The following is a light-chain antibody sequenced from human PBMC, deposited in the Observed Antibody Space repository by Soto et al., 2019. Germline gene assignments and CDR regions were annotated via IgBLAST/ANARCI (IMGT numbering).Light chain of an antibody. CDR1: SSHFGADFD. Sequence: QSVLTQPPSVSGTPGQRVTISCTGSSSHFGADFDVPWSQPLPGSAPTPHLYDNSERPSGAPARFSGSISGPSPSLANTGPQSEDEADYYCKSYDTNMNGYVFGNGTKVHRP. CDR3: KSYDTNMNGYV. J-gene: IGLJ1*01. CDR2: DNS. V-gene: IGLV1-40*01.